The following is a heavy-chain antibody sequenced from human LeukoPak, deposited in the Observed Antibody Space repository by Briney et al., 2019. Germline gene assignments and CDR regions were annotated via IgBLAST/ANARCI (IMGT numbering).Heavy chain of an antibody. J-gene: IGHJ5*02. CDR1: GFTFSSYW. CDR3: ARKLNHYYGSVFGP. D-gene: IGHD3-10*01. CDR2: IKQDGSEK. Sequence: GGSLRLSCAASGFTFSSYWMSWVRQAPGKGLEWVANIKQDGSEKYYVDSVKGRFTISRDNAKNSLYLQMNSLRAEDTAVYYCARKLNHYYGSVFGPWGQGTLVTVSS. V-gene: IGHV3-7*03.